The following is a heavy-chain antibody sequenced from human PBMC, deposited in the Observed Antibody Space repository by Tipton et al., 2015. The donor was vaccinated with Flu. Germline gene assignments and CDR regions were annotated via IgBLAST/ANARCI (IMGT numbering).Heavy chain of an antibody. Sequence: LRLSCTISGDSISSDYYWGWIRQPPGKGLEWIGSIYHSGSTYYNPSLKSRVTISVDTSKNQFSLKLSSVTAADTAVYYCARAGDYYGSGSYDYWGQGTLVTVSS. J-gene: IGHJ4*02. V-gene: IGHV4-38-2*02. CDR1: GDSISSDYY. CDR2: IYHSGST. D-gene: IGHD3-10*01. CDR3: ARAGDYYGSGSYDY.